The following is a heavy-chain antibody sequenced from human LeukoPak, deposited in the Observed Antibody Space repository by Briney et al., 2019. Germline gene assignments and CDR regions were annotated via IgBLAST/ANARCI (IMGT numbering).Heavy chain of an antibody. CDR1: GGSISSYY. J-gene: IGHJ5*02. V-gene: IGHV4-4*09. Sequence: SETLSLTCTVSGGSISSYYWSWIWQPPGKGLEWIGYIYTSGSTNYNPSLKSRVTISVDTSKNQFSLKLSSVTAADTAVYYCATERELRYFDWRLGRFDPWGQGTLVTVSS. CDR3: ATERELRYFDWRLGRFDP. D-gene: IGHD3-9*01. CDR2: IYTSGST.